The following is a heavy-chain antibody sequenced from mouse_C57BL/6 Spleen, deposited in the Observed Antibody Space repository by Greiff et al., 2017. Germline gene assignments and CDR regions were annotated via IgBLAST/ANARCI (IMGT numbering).Heavy chain of an antibody. J-gene: IGHJ4*01. CDR1: GYTFTSYG. Sequence: VQLLQPGAEFVKPGASVKLSCTASGYTFTSYGMHWVQQRPGRGLEWIGRIDRNSGGTKYTETLKSRSTLTVDKPSSTRYMQRSSLADEDAAVYYCTRGGDPYALDYWGQGTSVTVSS. CDR2: IDRNSGGT. V-gene: IGHV1-72*01. CDR3: TRGGDPYALDY.